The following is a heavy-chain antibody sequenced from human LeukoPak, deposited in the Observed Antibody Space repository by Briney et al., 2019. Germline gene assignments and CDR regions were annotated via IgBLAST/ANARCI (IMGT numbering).Heavy chain of an antibody. CDR3: ASADLEWYLDL. CDR2: IRQDGGEI. Sequence: PGESLRLSCTGSGFMFNAYWMSWVRKAPGMGLEWVGKIRQDGGEIFYVDSVRGRFTTSRDDAKNSVYLQLNSLRAEDTAVYYCASADLEWYLDLWGRGTLVTVSS. J-gene: IGHJ2*01. CDR1: GFMFNAYW. V-gene: IGHV3-7*01.